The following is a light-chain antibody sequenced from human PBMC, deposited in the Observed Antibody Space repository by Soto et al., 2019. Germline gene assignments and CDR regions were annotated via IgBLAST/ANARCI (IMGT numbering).Light chain of an antibody. Sequence: SALTQPASVSGSPGQSITISCTGSSSDVGGYDYVSWYQQHPGKAPKLLIYAVTNRPSGVSDRFSGSKSGNMASLTISGLQAEDEADYFCSSYTSSSTLGVFGGGTKLTVL. CDR2: AVT. V-gene: IGLV2-14*01. CDR1: SSDVGGYDY. CDR3: SSYTSSSTLGV. J-gene: IGLJ2*01.